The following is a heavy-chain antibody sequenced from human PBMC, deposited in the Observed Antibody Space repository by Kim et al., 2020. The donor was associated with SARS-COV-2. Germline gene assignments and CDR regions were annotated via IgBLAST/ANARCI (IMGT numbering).Heavy chain of an antibody. CDR1: GGSISSYY. CDR2: IYYSGST. CDR3: ARGSITMVRGRGGYGMDV. D-gene: IGHD3-10*01. V-gene: IGHV4-59*01. Sequence: SETLSLTCTVSGGSISSYYWSWIRQPPGKGLEWIGYIYYSGSTNYNPSLKSRVTISVDTSKNQFSLKLSSVTAADTAVYYCARGSITMVRGRGGYGMDVWGQGTTVTVSS. J-gene: IGHJ6*02.